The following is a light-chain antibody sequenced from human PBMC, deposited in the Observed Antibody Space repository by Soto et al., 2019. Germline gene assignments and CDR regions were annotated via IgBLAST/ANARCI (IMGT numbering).Light chain of an antibody. V-gene: IGLV4-60*03. J-gene: IGLJ2*01. CDR3: ETWDTYVV. CDR1: SGHSSYI. Sequence: QLVLTQSSSASASLGSSVKLTCTLSSGHSSYIIAWHQQQPGKAPRYLMKLEGSGSYNKGSGVPDRFSGSSSGADRYLTISNLQSEDEVDYYCETWDTYVVFGGGTKLTVL. CDR2: LEGSGSY.